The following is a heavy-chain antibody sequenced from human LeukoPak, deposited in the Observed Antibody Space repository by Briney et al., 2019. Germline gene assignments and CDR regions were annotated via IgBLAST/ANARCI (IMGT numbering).Heavy chain of an antibody. CDR3: ARARRIAAAGLIGWFDP. V-gene: IGHV1-18*01. Sequence: ASVKVSCKASGYIFTSYGISWVRQAPGQGLEWMGWISAYNGNTNYAQKLQGRVTMTTDTSTSTAYMELRSLRSDDTAVYYCARARRIAAAGLIGWFDPWGQGTLVTVSS. D-gene: IGHD6-13*01. CDR2: ISAYNGNT. CDR1: GYIFTSYG. J-gene: IGHJ5*02.